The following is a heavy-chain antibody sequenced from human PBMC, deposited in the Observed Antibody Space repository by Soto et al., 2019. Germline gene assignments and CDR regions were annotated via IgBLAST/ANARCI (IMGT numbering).Heavy chain of an antibody. CDR2: INQDVSQK. CDR1: GFTFSRYW. Sequence: EVQLMESGGGLVQPGGSLRLFCAASGFTFSRYWMAWVRQAPGKGLEWVANINQDVSQKLYVDSVRGRFTISRDNAKNSVYLQMNNLRADDTSVYYSAKIGYNDWDFDYWGQGTLVTVSS. CDR3: AKIGYNDWDFDY. D-gene: IGHD3-22*01. V-gene: IGHV3-7*01. J-gene: IGHJ4*02.